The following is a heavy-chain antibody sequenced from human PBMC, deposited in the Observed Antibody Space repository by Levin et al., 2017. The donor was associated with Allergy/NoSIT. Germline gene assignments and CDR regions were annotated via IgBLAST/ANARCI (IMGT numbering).Heavy chain of an antibody. CDR2: IIPIFGTA. D-gene: IGHD4-17*01. J-gene: IGHJ5*02. V-gene: IGHV1-69*13. CDR1: GGTFSSYA. CDR3: ARDPATVTTFRSAWFDP. Sequence: SVKVSCKASGGTFSSYAISWVRQAPGQGLEWMGGIIPIFGTANYAQKFQGRVTITADESTSTAYMELSSLRSEDTAVYYCARDPATVTTFRSAWFDPWGQGTLVTVSS.